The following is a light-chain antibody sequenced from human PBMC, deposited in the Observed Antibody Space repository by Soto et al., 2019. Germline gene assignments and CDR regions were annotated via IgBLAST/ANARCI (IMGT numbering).Light chain of an antibody. CDR1: RSDVGGYKF. J-gene: IGLJ1*01. Sequence: QSVLTQPASVSGSPGESITISCTGTRSDVGGYKFVSWYQQHPGKAPKLMIYEVSNRPSGVSSRFSGSKSGNTASLTISGLQAEDEADYYCGSYTGSIYVFGTGTKVTVL. CDR2: EVS. V-gene: IGLV2-14*01. CDR3: GSYTGSIYV.